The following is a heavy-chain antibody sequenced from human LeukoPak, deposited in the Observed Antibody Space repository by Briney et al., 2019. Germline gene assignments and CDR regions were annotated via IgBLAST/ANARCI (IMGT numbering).Heavy chain of an antibody. J-gene: IGHJ4*02. CDR2: ISGSGGST. CDR3: AKNSLGRQKVDDYYASSGHPDY. Sequence: GGSLRLSCAASGFTLSSYAMSWVRQVPVKGLEWVSGISGSGGSTYYADSVMGRFTISRDNSKNTLYLQMNSLRAEDTAVYYCAKNSLGRQKVDDYYASSGHPDYWGQGTLVTVSS. CDR1: GFTLSSYA. D-gene: IGHD3-22*01. V-gene: IGHV3-23*01.